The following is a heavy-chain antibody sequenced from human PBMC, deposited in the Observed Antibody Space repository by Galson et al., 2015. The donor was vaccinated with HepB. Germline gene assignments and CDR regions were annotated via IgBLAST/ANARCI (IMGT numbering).Heavy chain of an antibody. V-gene: IGHV3-30*14. CDR3: ARDGYSSSWYARYFDL. Sequence: SLRLSCAASGFTFNSYAMHWVRQAPGKGLQWVAVITYDGTNKFYARSVKGRFTISRDNSKNTLYLQMNSLRAEDTAVYYCARDGYSSSWYARYFDLWGRGTLVTVSS. CDR1: GFTFNSYA. D-gene: IGHD6-13*01. J-gene: IGHJ2*01. CDR2: ITYDGTNK.